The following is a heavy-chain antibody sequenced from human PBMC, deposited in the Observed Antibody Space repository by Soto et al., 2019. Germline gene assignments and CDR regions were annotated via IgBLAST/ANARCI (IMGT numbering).Heavy chain of an antibody. CDR1: GGTFSSYA. J-gene: IGHJ6*02. Sequence: ASVKVSCKASGGTFSSYAISWVRQAPGQGLEWMGGIIPIFGTANYAQKFQGRVTITADESTSTAYMELSSLRSEDTAVYYCASPNYGSGSYYYYGMDVWGQGTTVTVSS. V-gene: IGHV1-69*13. D-gene: IGHD3-10*01. CDR2: IIPIFGTA. CDR3: ASPNYGSGSYYYYGMDV.